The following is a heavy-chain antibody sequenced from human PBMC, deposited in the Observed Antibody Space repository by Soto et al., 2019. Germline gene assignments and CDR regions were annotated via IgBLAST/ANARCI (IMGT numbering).Heavy chain of an antibody. Sequence: GGSLRLSCAASGFTFSSYAMSWVRQAPGKGLEWVSAISGSGGNTYYADSVKGRFTISRDNSKNTLYLQMNSLRAEDTAVYYCAKGGGYDYDILTGYLNYFDYWGQGTLVTVSS. CDR2: ISGSGGNT. V-gene: IGHV3-23*01. D-gene: IGHD3-9*01. CDR1: GFTFSSYA. J-gene: IGHJ4*02. CDR3: AKGGGYDYDILTGYLNYFDY.